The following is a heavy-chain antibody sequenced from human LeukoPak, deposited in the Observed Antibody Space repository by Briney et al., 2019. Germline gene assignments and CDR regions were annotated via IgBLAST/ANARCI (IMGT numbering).Heavy chain of an antibody. V-gene: IGHV1-18*01. CDR2: ISAYNGNT. CDR1: GYTFTSYG. Sequence: ASVKVSCKASGYTFTSYGISWVRQAPGQGLEWMGWISAYNGNTNYAQKLQGRVTMTTDTSTSTAYMELRSLRSDDTAVYYCARDLGDIVVVPAAPLDAFDIWGQGTMVTVSS. D-gene: IGHD2-2*01. CDR3: ARDLGDIVVVPAAPLDAFDI. J-gene: IGHJ3*02.